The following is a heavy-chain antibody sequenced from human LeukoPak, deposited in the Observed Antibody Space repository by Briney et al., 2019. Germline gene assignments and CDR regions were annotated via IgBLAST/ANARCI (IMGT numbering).Heavy chain of an antibody. CDR2: IYYSGST. D-gene: IGHD5-18*01. J-gene: IGHJ4*02. CDR1: GGSISSSSYY. Sequence: SETLSLTCTVSGGSISSSSYYWGWIRQPPGKGLEWIGSIYYSGSTYYNPSLKSRVTISVDTSKNQFSLKLSPVTAADTAVYYCASHPIQLRPQFFDYWGQGTLVTVSS. V-gene: IGHV4-39*07. CDR3: ASHPIQLRPQFFDY.